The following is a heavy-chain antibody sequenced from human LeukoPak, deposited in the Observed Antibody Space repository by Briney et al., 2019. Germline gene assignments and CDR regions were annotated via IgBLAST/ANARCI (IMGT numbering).Heavy chain of an antibody. CDR1: GFTFSSYS. Sequence: PGGSLRLSCAASGFTFSSYSMNWVRQAPGKGLEWVSSISSSSSYIYYADSVKGRFTISRDNAKNSLYLQMNGLGAEDTAVYYCARDRLSIAARAADYWGQGTLVTVSS. CDR3: ARDRLSIAARAADY. J-gene: IGHJ4*02. CDR2: ISSSSSYI. V-gene: IGHV3-21*01. D-gene: IGHD6-6*01.